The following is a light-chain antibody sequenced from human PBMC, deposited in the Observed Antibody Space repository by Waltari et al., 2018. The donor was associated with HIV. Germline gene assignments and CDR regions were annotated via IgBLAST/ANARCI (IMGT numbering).Light chain of an antibody. CDR3: AAWDDSLNGGWM. CDR2: GNN. V-gene: IGLV1-44*01. J-gene: IGLJ3*02. CDR1: SSNIGANT. Sequence: QSVLTQPPSASGTPGQRVTISCSGSSSNIGANTVNWYQRLPGTAPKLLIYGNNQRPSGVPARFSGAKSGTSASLAISGLQSDDEADYYCAAWDDSLNGGWMFGGGTKLTVL.